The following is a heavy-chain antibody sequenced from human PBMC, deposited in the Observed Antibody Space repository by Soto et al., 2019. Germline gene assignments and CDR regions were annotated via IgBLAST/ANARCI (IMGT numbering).Heavy chain of an antibody. CDR2: IIPIFGTA. D-gene: IGHD5-12*01. J-gene: IGHJ4*02. CDR1: GGTFSSYA. Sequence: QVQLVQSGAEVKKPGSSVKVSCKASGGTFSSYAISWVRQAPGQGLEWMGGIIPIFGTANYAQKFQGRVTITADESTSTAYMELSSLRSDDTAVYYCARARARGVATTQFDYWGQGTLVTVSS. V-gene: IGHV1-69*01. CDR3: ARARARGVATTQFDY.